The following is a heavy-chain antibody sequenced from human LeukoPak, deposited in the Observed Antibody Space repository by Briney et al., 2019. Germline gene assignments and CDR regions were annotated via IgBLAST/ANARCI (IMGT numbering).Heavy chain of an antibody. CDR2: IYADGTT. CDR1: GFTVRYNS. Sequence: PGGSLRLSCAASGFTVRYNSMTWVRQAPGKGLEWVSTIYADGTTYYADSMKGRFTISRDNSKNTLDLQMNSLRAEDTAVYYCARAQLASGTDHWGQGTLVTVSS. V-gene: IGHV3-53*01. CDR3: ARAQLASGTDH. D-gene: IGHD3-3*02. J-gene: IGHJ4*02.